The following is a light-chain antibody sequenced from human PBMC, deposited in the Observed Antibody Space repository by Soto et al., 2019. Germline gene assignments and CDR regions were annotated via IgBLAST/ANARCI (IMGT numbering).Light chain of an antibody. J-gene: IGKJ1*01. CDR3: QQYGDSPVT. CDR1: QIVSFY. CDR2: DAS. V-gene: IGKV3-20*01. Sequence: EIVLTQSPGSLSLSPGERATLSCRASQIVSFYLAWYQQKPGQAPRLLISDASSRATDVPDRFSGSGSGTDFSLTISRLEPEDFAVYYCQQYGDSPVTFGQGTKVDIK.